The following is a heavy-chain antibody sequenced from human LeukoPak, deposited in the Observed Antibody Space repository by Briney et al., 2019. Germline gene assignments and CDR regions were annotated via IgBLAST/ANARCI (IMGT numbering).Heavy chain of an antibody. Sequence: SETLSLTCAVYGGSFSGYYWSWIRQPPGKGLEWIGEINHSGSTNYNPSLKSRVTISVDTSKNQFSLKPSSVSDADTAVYYCAGSSTVTTFAGYYYYMDVWGKGTTVTVSS. D-gene: IGHD4-17*01. CDR3: AGSSTVTTFAGYYYYMDV. J-gene: IGHJ6*03. V-gene: IGHV4-34*01. CDR1: GGSFSGYY. CDR2: INHSGST.